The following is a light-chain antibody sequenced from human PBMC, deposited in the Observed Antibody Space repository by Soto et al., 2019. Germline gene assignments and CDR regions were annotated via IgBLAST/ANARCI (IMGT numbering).Light chain of an antibody. J-gene: IGLJ1*01. Sequence: QSVLTQPPSVSGAPGQRVTISCTGSSSNIGAGYDVHWYQQLPGTAPKLLIYDNSNRPSGVPDRFSGYKSGTSASLAITGLQAEDEADYYCQSNDSSLSGAIFGTGTKVTVL. CDR1: SSNIGAGYD. CDR2: DNS. CDR3: QSNDSSLSGAI. V-gene: IGLV1-40*01.